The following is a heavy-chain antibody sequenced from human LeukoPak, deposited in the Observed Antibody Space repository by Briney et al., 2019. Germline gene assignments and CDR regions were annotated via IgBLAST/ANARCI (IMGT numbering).Heavy chain of an antibody. CDR2: IYFTVNYI. J-gene: IGHJ4*02. CDR3: AREFNTVGNFDY. CDR1: GFTFSRYI. V-gene: IGHV3-21*01. D-gene: IGHD3-10*01. Sequence: PGGSLRLSCVTSGFTFSRYIMRSVPQAPGKRLEWVSSIYFTVNYISYADSVKGRFTISRDNAKNSLYLQMKSLRAEDTGVYYCAREFNTVGNFDYWGEGTLVTVSS.